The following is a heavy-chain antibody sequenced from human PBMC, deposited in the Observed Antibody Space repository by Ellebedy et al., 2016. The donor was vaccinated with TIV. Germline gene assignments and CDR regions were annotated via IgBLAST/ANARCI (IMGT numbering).Heavy chain of an antibody. CDR2: IWYDGSNK. J-gene: IGHJ5*02. CDR3: ARARLDWNWFDP. Sequence: GGSLRLSXAASRFTFSSYGMHWVRQAPGKGLEWVAVIWYDGSNKYYADSVKGRFTISRDNSKNTLYLQMNSLRAEDTAVYYCARARLDWNWFDPWGQGTLVTVSS. D-gene: IGHD3-9*01. CDR1: RFTFSSYG. V-gene: IGHV3-33*01.